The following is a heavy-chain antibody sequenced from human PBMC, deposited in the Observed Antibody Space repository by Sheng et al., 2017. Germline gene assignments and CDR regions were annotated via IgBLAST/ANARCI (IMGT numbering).Heavy chain of an antibody. CDR1: GFTFSSYG. CDR2: IWYDGSNK. Sequence: QVQLVESGGGVVQPGRSLRLSCAASGFTFSSYGMHWVRQAPGKGLEWVAVIWYDGSNKYYADSVKGRFTISRDNSKNTLYLQMNSLRAEDTAVYYCARAWISIWSGSYFDYWGQGTLVTVSS. CDR3: ARAWISIWSGSYFDY. D-gene: IGHD3-10*02. V-gene: IGHV3-33*01. J-gene: IGHJ4*02.